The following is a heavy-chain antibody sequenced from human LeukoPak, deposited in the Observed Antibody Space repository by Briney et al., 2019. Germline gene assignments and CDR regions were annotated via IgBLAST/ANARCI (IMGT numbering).Heavy chain of an antibody. V-gene: IGHV3-30*03. J-gene: IGHJ4*02. CDR2: ISHDGSHK. D-gene: IGHD4-23*01. CDR3: ARDPNRLADYGGDYFDH. Sequence: GGSLRLSCAASGFTFSIYSVNWVRQAPGNGLEWVAVISHDGSHKSYADSVRGRFTISRDNSKNTLSLQMNTLRPEDTALFYCARDPNRLADYGGDYFDHWGQGTLVTVSS. CDR1: GFTFSIYS.